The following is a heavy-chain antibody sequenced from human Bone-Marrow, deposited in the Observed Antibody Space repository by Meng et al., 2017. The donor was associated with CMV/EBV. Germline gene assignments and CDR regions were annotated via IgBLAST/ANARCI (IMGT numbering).Heavy chain of an antibody. CDR2: IRCDGSNK. V-gene: IGHV3-30*02. J-gene: IGHJ4*02. D-gene: IGHD3-22*01. CDR1: GFTFSSYG. Sequence: GESLKISCAASGFTFSSYGMHWVRQAPGKGLEWVAFIRCDGSNKYYADSVKGRFTISRDNSKSTLDLQMNSLRAEDTAVYYCARETGRAYHYDRSGYWGQGTLVTVSS. CDR3: ARETGRAYHYDRSGY.